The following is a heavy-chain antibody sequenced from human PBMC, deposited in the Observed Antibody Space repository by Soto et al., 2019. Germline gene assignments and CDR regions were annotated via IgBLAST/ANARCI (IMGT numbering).Heavy chain of an antibody. D-gene: IGHD1-26*01. Sequence: QVQLQESGPGLVKPSETLSLTCTVSGGSISPYYWSWIRQSPGKGLEWIGFVFYSGGTTYNPSLKSRVSISVDTSKSQFSLKLSTVPAADTAVYYCARDRSGKYDRDFDYWGQGTLVTVSS. CDR1: GGSISPYY. CDR3: ARDRSGKYDRDFDY. CDR2: VFYSGGT. J-gene: IGHJ4*02. V-gene: IGHV4-59*01.